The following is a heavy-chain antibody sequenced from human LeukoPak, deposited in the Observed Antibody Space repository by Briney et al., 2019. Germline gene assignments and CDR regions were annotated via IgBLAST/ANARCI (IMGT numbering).Heavy chain of an antibody. J-gene: IGHJ6*02. V-gene: IGHV3-30-3*01. CDR1: GFTFSSYA. D-gene: IGHD6-19*01. CDR2: TSYDGSNK. CDR3: ARDLSSTQWLVVPTNYYYYYGMDV. Sequence: PGRSLRLSCAASGFTFSSYAMHWVRQAPGKGLEWVAVTSYDGSNKYYADSVKGRFTISRDNSKNTLYLQMNSLRAEDTAVYYCARDLSSTQWLVVPTNYYYYYGMDVWGQGTTVTVSS.